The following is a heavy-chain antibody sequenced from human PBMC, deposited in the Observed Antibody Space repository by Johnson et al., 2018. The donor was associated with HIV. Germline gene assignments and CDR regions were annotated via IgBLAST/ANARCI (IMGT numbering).Heavy chain of an antibody. Sequence: VQLVESGGGLIQPGGSLRLSCAASGFTVSSNYMSWVRQAPGKGLEWVSVIYSGGSTYYADSLKGRFTISTNNSKNKLYLQMNSLRAEDTAVYYCAKDPPLGGGDCYAFDIWGQGTMVTVSS. CDR1: GFTVSSNY. J-gene: IGHJ3*02. CDR3: AKDPPLGGGDCYAFDI. CDR2: IYSGGST. D-gene: IGHD2-21*01. V-gene: IGHV3-53*01.